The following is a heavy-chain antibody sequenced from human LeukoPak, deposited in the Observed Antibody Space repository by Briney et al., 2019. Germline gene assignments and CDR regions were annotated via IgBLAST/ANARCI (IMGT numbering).Heavy chain of an antibody. J-gene: IGHJ4*02. CDR3: ARRQGGSRRFFDY. CDR1: GYSFTNFW. D-gene: IGHD1-26*01. CDR2: IYPGDSDT. Sequence: GESLKISCKGSGYSFTNFWIGWVRQMPGKGLEWMGIIYPGDSDTRYSPSFQGQVTISADKSINTAYVQWSSLKASDTAMHYCARRQGGSRRFFDYWGQGTLVTVSS. V-gene: IGHV5-51*01.